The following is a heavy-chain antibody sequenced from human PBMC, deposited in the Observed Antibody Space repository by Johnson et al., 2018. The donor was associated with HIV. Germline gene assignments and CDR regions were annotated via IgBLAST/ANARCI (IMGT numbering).Heavy chain of an antibody. CDR3: ARDPYGYCSSSSCQGSAFDI. J-gene: IGHJ3*02. V-gene: IGHV3-13*01. D-gene: IGHD2-2*01. CDR1: GFTFSSYD. CDR2: IGTAGDT. Sequence: VQLVESGGGLVKPGGSLRLSCAASGFTFSSYDMHWVRQATGKGLEWVSAIGTAGDTYYPGSVKGRLTISRENAKNSLYLQMNSLRAEDTAVYYCARDPYGYCSSSSCQGSAFDIWGQGTMVTVSS.